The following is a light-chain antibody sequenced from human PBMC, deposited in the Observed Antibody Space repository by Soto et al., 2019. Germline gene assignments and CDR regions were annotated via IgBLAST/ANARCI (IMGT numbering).Light chain of an antibody. V-gene: IGKV2-30*01. Sequence: DAVMTQSPLSLPVTLGQPASISCRSSESLVFSDGNNYLSWFHQRPGQSPRRLIYKVSNRESGVPDRFSGSGSGTDFTLKISRVEAEDVGVYYCMRSTRWPWAFGQGTKVEIK. CDR2: KVS. J-gene: IGKJ1*01. CDR3: MRSTRWPWA. CDR1: ESLVFSDGNNY.